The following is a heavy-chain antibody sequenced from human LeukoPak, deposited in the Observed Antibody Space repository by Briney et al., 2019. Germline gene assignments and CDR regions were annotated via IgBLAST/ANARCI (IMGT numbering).Heavy chain of an antibody. CDR3: ARDDDSSGYYSYDY. CDR1: GGSISSGGYY. J-gene: IGHJ4*02. V-gene: IGHV4-31*03. D-gene: IGHD3-22*01. Sequence: SETLSLTCTVSGGSISSGGYYWSWIRQHPGKGLEWIGYIYYSGSTYYNPSLKSRVTISVDTSKNQFSLKLSSVTAADTAVYYCARDDDSSGYYSYDYWGQGTLVTVSS. CDR2: IYYSGST.